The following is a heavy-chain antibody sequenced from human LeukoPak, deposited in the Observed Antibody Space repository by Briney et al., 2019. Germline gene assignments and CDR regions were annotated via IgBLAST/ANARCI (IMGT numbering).Heavy chain of an antibody. D-gene: IGHD5/OR15-5a*01. J-gene: IGHJ3*02. CDR1: GYTFTSYY. V-gene: IGHV1-46*01. CDR2: INPSGGST. Sequence: ASVKVSCKASGYTFTSYYMHWVRQAPGQGLEWMGIINPSGGSTSYAQKFQGRVTMTTDTSTSTAYMELRSLRSDDTAVYYCARDLPWATDAFDIWGQGTMVTVSS. CDR3: ARDLPWATDAFDI.